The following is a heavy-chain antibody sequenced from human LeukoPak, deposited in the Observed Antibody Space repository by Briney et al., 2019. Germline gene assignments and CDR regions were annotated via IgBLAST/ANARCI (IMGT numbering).Heavy chain of an antibody. J-gene: IGHJ3*02. V-gene: IGHV3-53*01. CDR2: IYSGGST. CDR1: GFTVSSNY. D-gene: IGHD6-6*01. Sequence: PGGSLRLSCAASGFTVSSNYMSWVRQAPGKGLEWVSVIYSGGSTYYADSVKGRFTTSRDNSKNTLYLQMNSLRAEDTAVYYCASQRIAARRGAFDIWGQGTMVTASS. CDR3: ASQRIAARRGAFDI.